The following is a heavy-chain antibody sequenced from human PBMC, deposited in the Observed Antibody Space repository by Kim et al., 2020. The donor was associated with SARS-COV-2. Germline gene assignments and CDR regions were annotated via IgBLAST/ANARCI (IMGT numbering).Heavy chain of an antibody. D-gene: IGHD3-10*01. V-gene: IGHV4-39*01. CDR2: IYYSGST. CDR3: ARPHGSGSYNAFDI. J-gene: IGHJ3*02. Sequence: SETLSLTCTVSGGSISSSSYYWGWIRQPPGKGLEWIGSIYYSGSTYYNPSLKSRVTISVDTSKNQFSLKLSSVTAADTAVYYCARPHGSGSYNAFDIWGQGTMVTVSS. CDR1: GGSISSSSYY.